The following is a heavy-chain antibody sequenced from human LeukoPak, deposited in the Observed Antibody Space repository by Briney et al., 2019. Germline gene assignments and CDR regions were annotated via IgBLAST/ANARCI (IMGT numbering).Heavy chain of an antibody. Sequence: GGSLRLSCAASGFTLSNHWMNWVHQAPGKGLEWVANIKEAGREKHYVDSVKGRFTISRDDAKNSLYLQMDSLRVEDTAMYYCSTDRGDYWGQGTQVTVSS. CDR2: IKEAGREK. V-gene: IGHV3-7*01. CDR3: STDRGDY. J-gene: IGHJ4*02. CDR1: GFTLSNHW.